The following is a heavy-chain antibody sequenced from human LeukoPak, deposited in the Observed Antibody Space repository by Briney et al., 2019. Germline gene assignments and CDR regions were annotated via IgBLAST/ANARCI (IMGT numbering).Heavy chain of an antibody. CDR1: GFSFGSYG. Sequence: GGSLRLSCVASGFSFGSYGMSWVRQAPGKGLEWVAFIRYDGSNKYYADSVKGRFTISRDNSKNTLYLQMNSLRAEDTAVYYCAKDVGTYQFGSYFDYWGQGTLVTVSS. D-gene: IGHD1-1*01. J-gene: IGHJ4*02. CDR2: IRYDGSNK. V-gene: IGHV3-30*02. CDR3: AKDVGTYQFGSYFDY.